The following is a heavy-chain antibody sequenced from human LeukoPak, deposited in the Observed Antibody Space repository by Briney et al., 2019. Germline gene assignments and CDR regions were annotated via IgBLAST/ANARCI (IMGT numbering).Heavy chain of an antibody. CDR1: GGSISSYY. J-gene: IGHJ3*02. CDR2: IYYGGST. CDR3: ARHRGAFDI. V-gene: IGHV4-59*08. Sequence: PSETLSLTCTVSGGSISSYYWSWIRQPPGKGLEWIGYIYYGGSTNYNPSLKSRVTISVDTSKNQFSLKLSSVTAADTAVYYCARHRGAFDIWGQGTMVTVSS.